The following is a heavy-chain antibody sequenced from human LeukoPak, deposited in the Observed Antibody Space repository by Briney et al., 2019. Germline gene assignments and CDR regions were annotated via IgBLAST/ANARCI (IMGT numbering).Heavy chain of an antibody. CDR1: GFTFSSYW. CDR3: ARDSSSSFDY. Sequence: GSLRLSRAASGFTFSSYWMHWVRQAPGKGLVWVSRVNTDGSSTSYADSVKGRFTISRDNAKDTLYLQLNSLRAEDTAVYYRARDSSSSFDYWGQGTLVTVSS. D-gene: IGHD6-6*01. J-gene: IGHJ4*02. CDR2: VNTDGSST. V-gene: IGHV3-74*01.